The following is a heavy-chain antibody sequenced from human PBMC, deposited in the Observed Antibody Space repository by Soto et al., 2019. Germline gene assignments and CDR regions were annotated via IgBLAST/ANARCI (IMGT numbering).Heavy chain of an antibody. J-gene: IGHJ4*02. CDR3: ARIEYASSSFDY. CDR1: SGSISSSNYY. D-gene: IGHD6-6*01. V-gene: IGHV4-39*01. CDR2: IYYSGST. Sequence: SETLSLTCTVSSGSISSSNYYWGWIRQPPGKGLEWIGNIYYSGSTNCNPSLKSRVTISVDTSKNQFSLKLSSVTAADTAVYYCARIEYASSSFDYWXQGTLVTVSS.